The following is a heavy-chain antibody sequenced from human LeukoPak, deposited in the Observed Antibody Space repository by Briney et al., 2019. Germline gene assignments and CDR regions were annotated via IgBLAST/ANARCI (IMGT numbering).Heavy chain of an antibody. J-gene: IGHJ4*02. CDR2: IYYSGST. Sequence: PSETLSLTCTVSGGSVSSGSYYWSWIRQPPGKGLEWIGYIYYSGSTNYNPSLKSRVTISVDTSKNQLSLKLSSVTAADTAVYYCARDLRGSSGYFDYWGQGTLVTVSS. CDR1: GGSVSSGSYY. D-gene: IGHD3-22*01. V-gene: IGHV4-61*01. CDR3: ARDLRGSSGYFDY.